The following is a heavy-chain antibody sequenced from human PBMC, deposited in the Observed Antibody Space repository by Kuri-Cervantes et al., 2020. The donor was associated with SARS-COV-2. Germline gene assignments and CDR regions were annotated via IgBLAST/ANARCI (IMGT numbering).Heavy chain of an antibody. CDR3: ARESRITHSRYFDL. J-gene: IGHJ2*01. V-gene: IGHV4-61*01. Sequence: SETLSLTCTVSGGSVSSGSYYWSWIRQPPGKGLEWIGYIYYSGSTNYNPSLKSRVTISVDTSKNQFSLKLSSVTAADTAVYYCARESRITHSRYFDLWGRGTLVTVSS. D-gene: IGHD3-10*01. CDR1: GGSVSSGSYY. CDR2: IYYSGST.